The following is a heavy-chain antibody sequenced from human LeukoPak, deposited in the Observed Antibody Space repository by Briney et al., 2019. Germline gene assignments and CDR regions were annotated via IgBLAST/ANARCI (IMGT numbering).Heavy chain of an antibody. D-gene: IGHD1-7*01. CDR2: INPSGGGT. CDR3: ARDSDYNWNSAGYFDY. J-gene: IGHJ4*02. V-gene: IGHV1-46*01. Sequence: ASVKVSCKASGYTFTSYYMHWVRQAPGQGLEWMGIINPSGGGTSYAQKFQGRVAMTTDTSTSTAYMELRSLRSDDTAVYYCARDSDYNWNSAGYFDYWGQGTLVTVSS. CDR1: GYTFTSYY.